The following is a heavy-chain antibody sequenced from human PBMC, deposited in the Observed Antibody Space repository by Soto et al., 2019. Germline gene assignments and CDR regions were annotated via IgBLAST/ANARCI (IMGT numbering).Heavy chain of an antibody. V-gene: IGHV1-18*01. Sequence: DPVKGYCKACGYTFTNYGITWVRQAPGQGLKWMGWISAYNGNTNYAQKLQGRVTMTTDTSTSTAYMELRSLRSDDTAVYYCARIVGADLRWFYTWSQGAVVPVSA. D-gene: IGHD1-26*01. CDR3: ARIVGADLRWFYT. CDR2: ISAYNGNT. J-gene: IGHJ5*02. CDR1: GYTFTNYG.